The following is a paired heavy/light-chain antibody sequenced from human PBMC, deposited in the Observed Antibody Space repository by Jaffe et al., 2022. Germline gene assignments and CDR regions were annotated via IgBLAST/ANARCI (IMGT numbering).Heavy chain of an antibody. Sequence: QVQLQESGPGLVKPSGTLSLTCAVSGGSISSSNWWSWVRQPPGKGLEWIGEIYHSGSTNYNPSLKSRVTISVDKSKNQFSLKLSSVTAADTAVYYCARAKDIVVVVAVYYFDYWGQGTLVTVSS. CDR2: IYHSGST. D-gene: IGHD2-15*01. V-gene: IGHV4-4*02. J-gene: IGHJ4*02. CDR3: ARAKDIVVVVAVYYFDY. CDR1: GGSISSSNW.
Light chain of an antibody. CDR2: EGS. CDR1: SSDVGSYNL. V-gene: IGLV2-23*01. CDR3: CSYAGSSTLKV. J-gene: IGLJ1*01. Sequence: QSALTQPASVSGSPGQSITISCTGTSSDVGSYNLVSWYQQHPGKAPKLMIYEGSKRPSGVSNRFSGSKSGNTASLTISGLQAEDEADYYCCSYAGSSTLKVFGTGTKVTVL.